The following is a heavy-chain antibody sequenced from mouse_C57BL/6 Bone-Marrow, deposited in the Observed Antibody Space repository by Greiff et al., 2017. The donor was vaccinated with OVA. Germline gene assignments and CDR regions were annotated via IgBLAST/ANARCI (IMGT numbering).Heavy chain of an antibody. Sequence: EVQVVESGGGLVKPGGSLKLSCAASGFTFSSYAMSWVRQTPEKRLEWVATISDGGSYTYYPDNVKGRFTISRDNAKNNLYLQMSHLKSEDTAMYYCATKLLRYFDVGGTGTTVTVSS. CDR1: GFTFSSYA. D-gene: IGHD1-1*01. CDR3: ATKLLRYFDV. J-gene: IGHJ1*03. V-gene: IGHV5-4*01. CDR2: ISDGGSYT.